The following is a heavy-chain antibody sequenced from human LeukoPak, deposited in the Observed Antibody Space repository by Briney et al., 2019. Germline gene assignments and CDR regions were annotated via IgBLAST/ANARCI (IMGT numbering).Heavy chain of an antibody. Sequence: PSETLSLTCAVYGGSFSGYYWSWIRQPPGKGLEWIGEINHSGSTNYNPSLKSRVTISVDTSKNQFSLKLSSVTAADTAVYYCARGVIRTTGFIFDYWGQGTLVTVSS. CDR2: INHSGST. CDR3: ARGVIRTTGFIFDY. J-gene: IGHJ4*02. V-gene: IGHV4-34*01. CDR1: GGSFSGYY. D-gene: IGHD4-17*01.